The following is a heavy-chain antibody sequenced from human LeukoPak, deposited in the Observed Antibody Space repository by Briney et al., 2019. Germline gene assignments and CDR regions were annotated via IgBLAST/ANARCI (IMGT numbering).Heavy chain of an antibody. J-gene: IGHJ4*02. CDR2: ISNSGGST. CDR3: AKARGSAIYTWYFDY. Sequence: GGSLRLSCAASGFTFSSYAMSWVRQAPGKGLEWVSTISNSGGSTFYGDSVKGRFTISRDNSKNTLYLQMNSLRAEDTAVFHCAKARGSAIYTWYFDYWGQGTLVTVSS. CDR1: GFTFSSYA. D-gene: IGHD3-10*01. V-gene: IGHV3-23*01.